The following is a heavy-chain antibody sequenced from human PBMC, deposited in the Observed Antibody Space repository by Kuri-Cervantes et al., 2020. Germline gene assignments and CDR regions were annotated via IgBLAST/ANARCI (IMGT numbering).Heavy chain of an antibody. CDR1: GYTFTSYY. D-gene: IGHD5-18*01. Sequence: APVKVSCKASGYTFTSYYMHWVRQAPGQGLEWMGIINPSGGSTSYAQKFQGRVTMTRDTSTSTVYMELSSLRSEDTAVYYCARDLGGYSYGDYYYGMDVWGQGTTVTVSS. J-gene: IGHJ6*02. V-gene: IGHV1-46*01. CDR3: ARDLGGYSYGDYYYGMDV. CDR2: INPSGGST.